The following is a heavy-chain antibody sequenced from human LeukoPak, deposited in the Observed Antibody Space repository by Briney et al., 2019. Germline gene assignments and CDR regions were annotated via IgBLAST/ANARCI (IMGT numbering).Heavy chain of an antibody. J-gene: IGHJ3*02. Sequence: SETLSLTCTVSGGSISSYYWSWIRQPPGKGLEWIGYIYYSGSTNYNPSLKSRVTISVDTSENQFSLKLSSVTAADTAVYYCARVRWTNDAFDIWGQGTMVTVSS. CDR2: IYYSGST. CDR3: ARVRWTNDAFDI. D-gene: IGHD4-23*01. V-gene: IGHV4-59*01. CDR1: GGSISSYY.